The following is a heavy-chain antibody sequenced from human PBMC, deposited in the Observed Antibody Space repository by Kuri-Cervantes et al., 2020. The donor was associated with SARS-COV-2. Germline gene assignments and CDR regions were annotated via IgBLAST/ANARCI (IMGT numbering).Heavy chain of an antibody. CDR1: GFTFSSYG. CDR2: IRYDGSNK. Sequence: GESLKISCAASGFTFSSYGMHWVRQAPGKGLEWVAFIRYDGSNKYYADSVKGRFTISRDNAKNSLYLQMNSLRAEDTAVYYCARGRLRGISAIIAAAGTGGPSYWGQGTLVTVSS. V-gene: IGHV3-30*02. D-gene: IGHD6-13*01. CDR3: ARGRLRGISAIIAAAGTGGPSY. J-gene: IGHJ4*02.